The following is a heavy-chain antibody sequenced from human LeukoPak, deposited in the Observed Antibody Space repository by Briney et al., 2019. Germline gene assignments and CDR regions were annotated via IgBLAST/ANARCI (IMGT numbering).Heavy chain of an antibody. V-gene: IGHV3-7*01. Sequence: GGSLTLFCAISGFTSSTAWLTWVRQAPGEGPEEGADMGQDGSDKYYLDSVRGRFVISGDIVKNSVCLHMNRLSVEDTAVYYCDDYKCLLSWSAFDFWGRGTMVTVSS. D-gene: IGHD6-13*01. CDR1: GFTSSTAW. CDR3: DDYKCLLSWSAFDF. CDR2: MGQDGSDK. J-gene: IGHJ3*01.